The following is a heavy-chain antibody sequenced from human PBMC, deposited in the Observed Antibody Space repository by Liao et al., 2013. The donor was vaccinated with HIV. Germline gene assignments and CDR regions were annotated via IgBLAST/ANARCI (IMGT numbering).Heavy chain of an antibody. Sequence: QIRLQESGPRVVKPSQTLSLTCSVSGDSVTGGDYFWSWVRQPPGKGLEWIGYVFYSGSSFSNSSLKSRVSLSIDTSNNQFSLKLTSVTAADTAVYYCAREVRGVRVASHLFDSWGQGILITVSS. J-gene: IGHJ4*02. CDR1: GDSVTGGDYF. CDR2: VFYSGSS. V-gene: IGHV4-30-4*01. D-gene: IGHD3-10*01. CDR3: AREVRGVRVASHLFDS.